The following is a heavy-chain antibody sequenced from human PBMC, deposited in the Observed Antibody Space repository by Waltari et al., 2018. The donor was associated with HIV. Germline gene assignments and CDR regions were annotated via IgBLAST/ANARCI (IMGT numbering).Heavy chain of an antibody. J-gene: IGHJ4*02. Sequence: EVQLVESGGGLVQPGGSLRLSCAASGFTFSRYWMHWVRQAPGKGLVWVSRINSDGSKTDYADSVSGRITISRDNAKNTWYLEMKSLRAEDTAVYYCARGLSLGDRYRIDYFHYWGQGGLVTVSS. CDR3: ARGLSLGDRYRIDYFHY. D-gene: IGHD4-17*01. CDR2: INSDGSKT. CDR1: GFTFSRYW. V-gene: IGHV3-74*01.